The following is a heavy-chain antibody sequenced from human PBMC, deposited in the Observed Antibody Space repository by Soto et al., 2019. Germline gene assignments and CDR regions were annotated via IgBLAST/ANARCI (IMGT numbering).Heavy chain of an antibody. J-gene: IGHJ4*02. Sequence: EVQLLESGGGLVQPGGSLRLSCAASGFTFSNYAMNWVRQAPGKGLEWVSTIGGSGATAYYADSVRGRFTISRDNSKNTRYLQMDSLGDEDTAVYFCASKLTFGSSSDYWGQGTLVTVSS. D-gene: IGHD3-10*01. V-gene: IGHV3-23*01. CDR2: IGGSGATA. CDR1: GFTFSNYA. CDR3: ASKLTFGSSSDY.